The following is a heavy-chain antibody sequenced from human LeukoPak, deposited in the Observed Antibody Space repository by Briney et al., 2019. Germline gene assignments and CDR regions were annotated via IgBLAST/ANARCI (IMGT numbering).Heavy chain of an antibody. D-gene: IGHD6-19*01. CDR2: ISSSSSYI. CDR1: GFTFSSYS. Sequence: GGSLRLSCAASGFTFSSYSMNWVRQAPGKGLEWVSSISSSSSYIYYADSGKGRFTISRDNAKNSLYLQMNSLRAEDTAVYYCARASGYTSGWYDDAFDIWGQGTMVTVSS. CDR3: ARASGYTSGWYDDAFDI. J-gene: IGHJ3*02. V-gene: IGHV3-21*01.